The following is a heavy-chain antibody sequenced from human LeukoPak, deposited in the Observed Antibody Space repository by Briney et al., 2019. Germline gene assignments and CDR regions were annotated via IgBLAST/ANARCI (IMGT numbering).Heavy chain of an antibody. CDR3: ARDLAYCGGDCYPGYFDY. CDR1: GLIFSSAW. Sequence: GGSLRLSCAASGLIFSSAWMSWVRQAPGKGLEWVAVISYDGSNKYYADSVKGRFTISRDNSKNTLYLQMNSLRAEDTAVYYCARDLAYCGGDCYPGYFDYWGQGTLVTVSS. CDR2: ISYDGSNK. J-gene: IGHJ4*02. V-gene: IGHV3-30-3*01. D-gene: IGHD2-21*02.